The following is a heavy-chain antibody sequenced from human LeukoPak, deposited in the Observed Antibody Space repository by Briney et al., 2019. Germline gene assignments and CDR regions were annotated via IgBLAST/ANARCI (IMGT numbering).Heavy chain of an antibody. CDR3: ARAGITMVRGVIWNYMDV. Sequence: PGGSLRLSCAASGFTFTTYSMHWVRQAPGKGLEWVAFIRFDGSNKYYADSVKGRFTISRDDSKNTLYLQMNSLRPDDTAVYYCARAGITMVRGVIWNYMDVWGKGTTVTVSS. D-gene: IGHD3-10*01. V-gene: IGHV3-30*02. CDR2: IRFDGSNK. CDR1: GFTFTTYS. J-gene: IGHJ6*03.